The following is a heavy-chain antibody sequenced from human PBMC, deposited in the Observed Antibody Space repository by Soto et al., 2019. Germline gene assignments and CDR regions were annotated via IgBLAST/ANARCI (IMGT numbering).Heavy chain of an antibody. CDR3: AKVLHLGGQVWFRTPFDL. J-gene: IGHJ4*02. CDR1: GFTCNTYA. CDR2: ITDSGGNT. D-gene: IGHD5-18*01. V-gene: IGHV3-23*01. Sequence: EVQLLESGGGLVQPGGSLRLSCAASGFTCNTYAMGWVRQAPGKGLEWVSSITDSGGNTYYADAVKGRFTISRDNSKNTVFLQMNSLRADDTALYYCAKVLHLGGQVWFRTPFDLWGQGTLVTVSS.